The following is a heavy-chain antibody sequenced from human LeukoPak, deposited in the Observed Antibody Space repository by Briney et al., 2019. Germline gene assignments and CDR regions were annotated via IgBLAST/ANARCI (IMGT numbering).Heavy chain of an antibody. CDR1: GYTFTSYA. J-gene: IGHJ4*02. CDR3: ARLYSGNYYRFDY. D-gene: IGHD1-26*01. V-gene: IGHV1-3*01. CDR2: INAGNGNT. Sequence: GASVKVSCKASGYTFTSYAMHWVRQAPGQRLEWMGWINAGNGNTKYSQKFQGRVTITRDTSASTAYMELSSLRSEDTAVYYCARLYSGNYYRFDYWGQGTLVTVSS.